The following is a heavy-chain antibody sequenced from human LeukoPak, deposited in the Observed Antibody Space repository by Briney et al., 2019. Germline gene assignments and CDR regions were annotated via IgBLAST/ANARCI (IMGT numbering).Heavy chain of an antibody. D-gene: IGHD3-3*01. CDR2: ISNSGDNT. J-gene: IGHJ4*02. CDR1: GFTFSTYA. Sequence: GGSLRLSCAASGFTFSTYAMSWVRQVPGKGLEWVSGISNSGDNTYYADSVKGRFTISRDNSRNSLYLQMSSLRAEDTAVYYCATDRGWRTSGYYLYYFEYWGQGTLVTYSS. CDR3: ATDRGWRTSGYYLYYFEY. V-gene: IGHV3-23*01.